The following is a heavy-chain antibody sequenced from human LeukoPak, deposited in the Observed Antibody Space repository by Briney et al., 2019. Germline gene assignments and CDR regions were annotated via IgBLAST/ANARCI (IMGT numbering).Heavy chain of an antibody. Sequence: SETLSLTCTVSGGSISSSSYYWGWIRQPPGKGLEWIGSIYYSGSTYYNPSLKSRVTISVDTSKNQFSPKLSSVTAADTAVYYCSGPYSSSWYETYWGQGTLVTVSS. CDR3: SGPYSSSWYETY. CDR2: IYYSGST. D-gene: IGHD6-13*01. V-gene: IGHV4-39*01. CDR1: GGSISSSSYY. J-gene: IGHJ4*02.